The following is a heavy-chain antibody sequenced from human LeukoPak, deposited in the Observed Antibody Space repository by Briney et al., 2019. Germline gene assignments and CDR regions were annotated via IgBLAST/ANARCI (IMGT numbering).Heavy chain of an antibody. CDR1: GFTFSTYW. Sequence: GGSLRLSCAASGFTFSTYWMSWVRQAPGKGLEWVAKIKQDGSEKYYVDSVKGRFTISRDNAKNSLYLQMNSLRAEDTAVYYCARDLGPFDPWGQGTLVTVSP. CDR3: ARDLGPFDP. V-gene: IGHV3-7*01. J-gene: IGHJ5*02. D-gene: IGHD7-27*01. CDR2: IKQDGSEK.